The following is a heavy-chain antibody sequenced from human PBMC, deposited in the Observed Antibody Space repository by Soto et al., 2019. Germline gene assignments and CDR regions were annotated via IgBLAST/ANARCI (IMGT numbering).Heavy chain of an antibody. J-gene: IGHJ6*02. D-gene: IGHD4-4*01. V-gene: IGHV3-7*03. CDR3: ARDSDYKVYYYGMDV. CDR2: IKQDGSEK. CDR1: GFTFSSYW. Sequence: EVQLVESGGGLVQPGGSLRLSCAASGFTFSSYWMSWVRQAPGKGLEWVANIKQDGSEKYYVDSVKGRFTISRDNAKNSLYLQMNSLRAEDTAVYYCARDSDYKVYYYGMDVWGQGTTVTVSS.